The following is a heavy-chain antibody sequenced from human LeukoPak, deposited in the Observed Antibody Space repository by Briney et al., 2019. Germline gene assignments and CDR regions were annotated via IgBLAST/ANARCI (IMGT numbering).Heavy chain of an antibody. V-gene: IGHV4-30-4*07. Sequence: SETLSLTCAVSGGSISSGGYSWSWIRQPPGKGLEWIGNISSTGSTYYNPSLKSRLSISLDTSKNQFSLNLSSVTAADTAVYYCARVGAAGYYMDVWGKGTTVTVSS. CDR1: GGSISSGGYS. CDR3: ARVGAAGYYMDV. CDR2: ISSTGST. D-gene: IGHD6-13*01. J-gene: IGHJ6*03.